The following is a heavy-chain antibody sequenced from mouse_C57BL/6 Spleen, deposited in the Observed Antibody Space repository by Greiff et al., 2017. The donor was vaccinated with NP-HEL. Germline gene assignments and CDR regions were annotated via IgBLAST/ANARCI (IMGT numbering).Heavy chain of an antibody. D-gene: IGHD1-1*01. CDR2: IYPGDGDT. Sequence: QVQLMQSGPELVQPGASVKISCTASGYAFSSSWMNWVQQRPGKGLEWIGRIYPGDGDTNYTGTFKGKATLTADKSSSTAYMQLSSLTSEDSAIYLCERYYGGSYYLDYGGQGTTLTVSS. J-gene: IGHJ2*01. V-gene: IGHV1-82*01. CDR3: ERYYGGSYYLDY. CDR1: GYAFSSSW.